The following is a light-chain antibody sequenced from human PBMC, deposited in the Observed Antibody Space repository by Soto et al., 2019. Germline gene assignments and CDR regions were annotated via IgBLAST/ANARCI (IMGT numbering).Light chain of an antibody. V-gene: IGLV2-14*01. CDR1: SSDVGGYNY. CDR3: SSYTSSSTPWV. CDR2: DVS. Sequence: QSALTQPASVSGSPGQSITLCCTGTSSDVGGYNYVSWYQQHPGKAPKLMIYDVSNRPSGVSNRFSGSKSGNTASLTISGLQAEDEADYYCSSYTSSSTPWVFGGGTQLTVL. J-gene: IGLJ3*02.